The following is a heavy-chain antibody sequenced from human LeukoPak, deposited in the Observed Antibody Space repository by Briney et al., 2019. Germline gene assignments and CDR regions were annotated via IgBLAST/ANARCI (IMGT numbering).Heavy chain of an antibody. Sequence: GGFLRLSCAASGFTFRSYEMNWVRQAPGKGLEWVADISSSGSTIKYADSVKGRFAISRDNAKNSLYLQMNSLRAEDTAVNYCARLARSLDLWGQGTLVTVSS. CDR3: ARLARSLDL. CDR1: GFTFRSYE. D-gene: IGHD3/OR15-3a*01. J-gene: IGHJ4*02. CDR2: ISSSGSTI. V-gene: IGHV3-48*03.